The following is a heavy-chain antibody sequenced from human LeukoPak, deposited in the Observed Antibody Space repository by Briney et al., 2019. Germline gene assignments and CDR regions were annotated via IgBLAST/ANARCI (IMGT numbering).Heavy chain of an antibody. Sequence: GGSLRLSCAASGFTFSSFSMNWIRQAPGKGLDWLSSFSSSSSYTTYADSVKGRFTISRDNAKNSLYLQMNSLRAEDTAVYYCAREAVIGEKYFDLWGRGTLVTVSS. CDR2: FSSSSSYT. V-gene: IGHV3-21*04. J-gene: IGHJ2*01. CDR3: AREAVIGEKYFDL. D-gene: IGHD2-21*01. CDR1: GFTFSSFS.